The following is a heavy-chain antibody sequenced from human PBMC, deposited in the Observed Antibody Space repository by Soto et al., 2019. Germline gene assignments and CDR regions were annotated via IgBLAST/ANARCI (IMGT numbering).Heavy chain of an antibody. D-gene: IGHD3-10*01. CDR2: INHSGST. V-gene: IGHV4-34*01. CDR1: GGSFSGYY. J-gene: IGHJ4*02. CDR3: ARGPVLLWFGELLPTQYYYDSSGLDY. Sequence: SETLSLTCAVYGGSFSGYYWSWIRRPPGKGLEWIGEINHSGSTNYNPSLKSRVTISVDTSKNQFSLKLSSVTAADTAVYYCARGPVLLWFGELLPTQYYYDSSGLDYWGQGTLVTVSS.